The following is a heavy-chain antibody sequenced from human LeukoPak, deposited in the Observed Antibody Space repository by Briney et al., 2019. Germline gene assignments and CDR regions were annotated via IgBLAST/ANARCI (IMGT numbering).Heavy chain of an antibody. V-gene: IGHV3-48*01. Sequence: HPGGSLRLSCAASGFTFSDYSMNWVRQAPGKGLGWISYIGIDSGNTNYADSVKGRFTISGDKAKNSLYLQMNSLRVEDTAVYYCARDYKYAFDNWGQGTLVTVSS. CDR2: IGIDSGNT. CDR3: ARDYKYAFDN. J-gene: IGHJ4*02. D-gene: IGHD5-24*01. CDR1: GFTFSDYS.